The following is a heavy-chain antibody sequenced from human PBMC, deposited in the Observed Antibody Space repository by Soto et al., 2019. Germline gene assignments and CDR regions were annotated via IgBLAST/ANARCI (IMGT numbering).Heavy chain of an antibody. V-gene: IGHV4-59*01. D-gene: IGHD2-21*02. J-gene: IGHJ6*02. CDR2: IYNTGSA. CDR3: ARDREVTTPYYYVMDV. CDR1: GGSISGYY. Sequence: QVQLRESGPGLVRPSETLSLTCTVSGGSISGYYWSWIRQPPGKGLEWIGYIYNTGSATYNPSLRSRVTMSVDTSKNQVSLRLTSVTTADTAVYYCARDREVTTPYYYVMDVWGQGTTVAVSS.